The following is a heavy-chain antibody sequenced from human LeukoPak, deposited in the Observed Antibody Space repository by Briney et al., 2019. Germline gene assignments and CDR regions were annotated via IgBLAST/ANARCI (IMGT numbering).Heavy chain of an antibody. CDR2: IYYSGST. J-gene: IGHJ3*02. V-gene: IGHV4-39*07. CDR1: GGSISSSSYY. D-gene: IGHD3-10*01. Sequence: SETLSLTCTVSGGSISSSSYYWGWIRQPPRKGLEWIGSIYYSGSTYYNPSLKSRVTISVDTSKNQFSLKLSSVTAADTAVYYCATTITSGTPEGAFDIWGQGTMVTVSS. CDR3: ATTITSGTPEGAFDI.